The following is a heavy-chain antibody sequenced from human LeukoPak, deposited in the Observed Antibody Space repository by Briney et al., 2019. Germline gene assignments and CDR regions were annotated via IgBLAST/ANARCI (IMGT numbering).Heavy chain of an antibody. CDR2: IYYSGST. D-gene: IGHD3-3*01. CDR3: ARDGIPYYDFWSGYYYYYYYMDV. J-gene: IGHJ6*03. Sequence: SETLSLTCTVSGGSDSSGSYYWSWIRQPPGKGLEWIGYIYYSGSTNYNPSLKSRVTISVDTSKNQFSLKLSSVTAADTAVYYCARDGIPYYDFWSGYYYYYYYMDVWGKGTTVTVSS. CDR1: GGSDSSGSYY. V-gene: IGHV4-61*01.